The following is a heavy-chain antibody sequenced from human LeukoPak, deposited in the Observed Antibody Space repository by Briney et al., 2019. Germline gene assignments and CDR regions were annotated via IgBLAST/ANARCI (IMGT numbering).Heavy chain of an antibody. V-gene: IGHV3-23*01. CDR2: ISGSGGST. D-gene: IGHD1-26*01. CDR3: AKDRRLLPGHFDY. Sequence: PGGSLRLSCAASGFTFSSYAMSWVREAPGKGLEWVSAISGSGGSTYYADSVKGRFTISRDNSKNTLYLQMNSLRAEDTAVYYCAKDRRLLPGHFDYWGQGTLVTVSS. CDR1: GFTFSSYA. J-gene: IGHJ4*02.